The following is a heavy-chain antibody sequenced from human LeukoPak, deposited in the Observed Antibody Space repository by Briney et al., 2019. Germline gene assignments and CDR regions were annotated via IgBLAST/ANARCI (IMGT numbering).Heavy chain of an antibody. CDR3: ARGYSSSWYYFDY. J-gene: IGHJ4*02. CDR1: GSSISSYY. V-gene: IGHV4-59*08. D-gene: IGHD6-13*01. CDR2: IYYSGST. Sequence: SETLSLTCTVSGSSISSYYWSWIRQPPGKGLEWIGYIYYSGSTNYNPSLKSRVTISVDTSKNQFSLKLSSVTAADTAVYYCARGYSSSWYYFDYWGQGTLVTVSS.